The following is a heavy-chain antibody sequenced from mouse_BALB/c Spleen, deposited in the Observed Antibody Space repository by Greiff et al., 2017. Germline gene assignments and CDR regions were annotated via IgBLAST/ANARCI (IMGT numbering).Heavy chain of an antibody. CDR3: ARRIYYGSSFDY. CDR1: GYTFTSYW. J-gene: IGHJ2*01. D-gene: IGHD1-1*01. V-gene: IGHV1S81*02. CDR2: INPSNGRT. Sequence: VQLQQPGAELVKPGASVKLSCKASGYTFTSYWMHWVKQRPGQGLEWIGEINPSNGRTNYNEKFKSKATLTVDKSSSTAYMQLSSLTSEDSAVYYCARRIYYGSSFDYWGQGTTLTVSS.